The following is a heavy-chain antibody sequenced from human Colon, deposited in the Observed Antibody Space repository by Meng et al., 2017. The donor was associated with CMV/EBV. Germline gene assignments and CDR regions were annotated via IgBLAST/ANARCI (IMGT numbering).Heavy chain of an antibody. J-gene: IGHJ4*02. CDR1: NGSLGNFY. CDR3: ARADPSIAMYYFDY. V-gene: IGHV4-59*13. D-gene: IGHD3-16*01. Sequence: SETLSLTCTVSNGSLGNFYWTWIRQSPGKGLEWIGNIYYTGSVKYNPSLKSRLTISVDTAKNQFSLKLSSVTAADTAIYFCARADPSIAMYYFDYWGPGTLVTVSS. CDR2: IYYTGSV.